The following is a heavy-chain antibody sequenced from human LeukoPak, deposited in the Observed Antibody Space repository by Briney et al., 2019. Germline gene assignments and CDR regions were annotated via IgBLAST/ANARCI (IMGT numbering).Heavy chain of an antibody. D-gene: IGHD6-6*01. J-gene: IGHJ4*02. V-gene: IGHV4-34*01. CDR1: GVSFSGYY. CDR2: INHSGST. Sequence: SETLSLTGAGYGVSFSGYYWSWIRQPPGKGLEWIGEINHSGSTNYNPSLKSRVTISVDTSKNQFSLKLSSVTAADSAVYFCAREGQQLVPPLDSWGQGTLVTVSS. CDR3: AREGQQLVPPLDS.